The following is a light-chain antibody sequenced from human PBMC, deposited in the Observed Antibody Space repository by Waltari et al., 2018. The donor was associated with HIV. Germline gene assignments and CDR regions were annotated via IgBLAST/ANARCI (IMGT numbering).Light chain of an antibody. V-gene: IGKV3-11*01. CDR2: DAT. CDR1: QSISSY. CDR3: QQRSIWPPLT. Sequence: VFTQSPATLSLSPGERATLSCRASQSISSYLAWYQQKSGQPPRLLIYDATNRANGVPARFSGSGSGTDYTLTISSLEPEDFAVYFCQQRSIWPPLTFGGGTKVEMK. J-gene: IGKJ4*01.